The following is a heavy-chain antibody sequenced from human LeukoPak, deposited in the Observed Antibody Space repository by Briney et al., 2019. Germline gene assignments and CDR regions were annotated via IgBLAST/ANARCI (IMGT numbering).Heavy chain of an antibody. J-gene: IGHJ4*02. D-gene: IGHD6-13*01. CDR3: ASGLANSSSFRHFDY. CDR2: IYHSGST. Sequence: SETLSLTCAVSGYSISSGYYWGWIRQPPGKGLEWIGSIYHSGSTYYNPSLKSRVTISVDTSKNQFSLKLSSVTAADTAVYCCASGLANSSSFRHFDYWGQGTLVTVSS. V-gene: IGHV4-38-2*01. CDR1: GYSISSGYY.